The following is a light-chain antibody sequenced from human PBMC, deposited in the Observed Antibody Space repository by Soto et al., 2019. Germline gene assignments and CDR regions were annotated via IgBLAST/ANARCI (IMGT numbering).Light chain of an antibody. Sequence: DIQMTQSPSTLSASVGDRVTITCRASQSITSWLAWYQQKPGKAPNLLIYKTSSLESGVPSRFSGSGSGTEFTLTIYSLQSDDFATYYCQHYNNLSWTFGQGTKVEIK. CDR1: QSITSW. CDR2: KTS. V-gene: IGKV1-5*03. J-gene: IGKJ1*01. CDR3: QHYNNLSWT.